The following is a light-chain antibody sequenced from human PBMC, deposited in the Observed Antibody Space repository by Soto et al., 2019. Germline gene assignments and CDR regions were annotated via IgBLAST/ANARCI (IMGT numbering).Light chain of an antibody. CDR2: AAS. V-gene: IGKV3-20*01. CDR1: QSVSSYY. CDR3: QQCGSSPWT. Sequence: EIVLTQSPGTLSLSPGERATLSCRASQSVSSYYLAWYQQKPGQAPRLLIYAASSRATGIPDRFSGGGSGTDVTLTISRLEPEDIAVYYCQQCGSSPWTFGQGTKVEIK. J-gene: IGKJ1*01.